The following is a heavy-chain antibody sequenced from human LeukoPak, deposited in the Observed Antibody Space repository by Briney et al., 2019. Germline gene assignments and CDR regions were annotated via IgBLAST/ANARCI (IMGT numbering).Heavy chain of an antibody. CDR1: GFTFSDYY. CDR2: ISSSGSTI. D-gene: IGHD1-26*01. CDR3: ARDVSGSYYTFDY. J-gene: IGHJ4*02. V-gene: IGHV3-11*01. Sequence: PGGSLRLSCAASGFTFSDYYMSWIRQAPGKGLKWVSYISSSGSTIYYADSVKGRFTISRDNAKNSLYLQMNSLRAEDTAVYYCARDVSGSYYTFDYWGQGTLVTVSS.